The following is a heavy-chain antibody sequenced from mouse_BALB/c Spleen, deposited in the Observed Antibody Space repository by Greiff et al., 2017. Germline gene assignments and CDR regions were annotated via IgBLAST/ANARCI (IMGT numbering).Heavy chain of an antibody. CDR1: GYTFSSYW. CDR2: ILPGSGST. J-gene: IGHJ4*01. D-gene: IGHD3-1*01. Sequence: LQQSGAELMKPGASVKISCKATGYTFSSYWIEWVKQRPGHGLEWIGEILPGSGSTNYNEKFKGKATFTADTSSNTAYMQLSSLTSEDSAVYYCARKARAPYYYAMDYWGQGTSVTVSS. CDR3: ARKARAPYYYAMDY. V-gene: IGHV1-9*01.